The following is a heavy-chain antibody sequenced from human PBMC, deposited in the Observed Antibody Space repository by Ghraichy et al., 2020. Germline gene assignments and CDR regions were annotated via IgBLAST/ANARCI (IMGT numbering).Heavy chain of an antibody. Sequence: SETLSLTCTVSGGSISTTTYYWGWIRQPPGKGLEWIGNIYYSGSTYYNPSLRSRVTMSVDTSKNQFSLMLSSVTAADTAVYYCARHQEFHSGHYSYHMDVWGKGTTVSVSS. CDR1: GGSISTTTYY. CDR3: ARHQEFHSGHYSYHMDV. V-gene: IGHV4-39*01. CDR2: IYYSGST. D-gene: IGHD2-15*01. J-gene: IGHJ6*03.